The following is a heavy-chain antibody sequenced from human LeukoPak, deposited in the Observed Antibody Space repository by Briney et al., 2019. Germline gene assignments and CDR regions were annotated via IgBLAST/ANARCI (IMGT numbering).Heavy chain of an antibody. CDR1: GGSISRSSYY. CDR2: IYYSGGT. J-gene: IGHJ5*02. CDR3: ARGCSAGTPHNWFDP. V-gene: IGHV4-61*05. Sequence: SETLSLTCTVSGGSISRSSYYWGWIRQPPGKGLEWIGYIYYSGGTNYNPSLKSRVTISVDTSKNQFSLKLSSVTAADTAVYYCARGCSAGTPHNWFDPWGQGTLVTVSS. D-gene: IGHD6-13*01.